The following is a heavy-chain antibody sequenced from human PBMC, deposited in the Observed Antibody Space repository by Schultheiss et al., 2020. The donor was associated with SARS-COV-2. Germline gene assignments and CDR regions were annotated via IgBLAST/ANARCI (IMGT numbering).Heavy chain of an antibody. V-gene: IGHV1-69*10. CDR1: GGTFSSYA. J-gene: IGHJ5*02. Sequence: SVKVSCKASGGTFSSYAISWVRQAPGQGLEWMGGIIPIFGIANYAQKFQGRVTMTRDTSISTAYMELSRLRSDDTAVYYCASEWVVVAANWWFDPWGQGTLVTVSS. D-gene: IGHD2-15*01. CDR2: IIPIFGIA. CDR3: ASEWVVVAANWWFDP.